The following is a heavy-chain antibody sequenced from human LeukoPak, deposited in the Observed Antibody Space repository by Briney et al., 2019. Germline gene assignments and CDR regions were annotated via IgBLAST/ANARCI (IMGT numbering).Heavy chain of an antibody. CDR3: ARSRVSYGSGSYGNWSDP. Sequence: SETLSLTCAVSGGSFSGYYWSWIRQPPGKGLEWIGEINHGGSTNYNPSLKSRVTISADTSKNQFSLKLASVTAADTAVYYCARSRVSYGSGSYGNWSDPWGQGILVTVSS. V-gene: IGHV4-34*01. CDR2: INHGGST. D-gene: IGHD3-10*01. CDR1: GGSFSGYY. J-gene: IGHJ5*02.